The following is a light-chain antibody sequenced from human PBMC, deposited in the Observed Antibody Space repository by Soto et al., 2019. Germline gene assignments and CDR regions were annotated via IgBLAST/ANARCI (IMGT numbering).Light chain of an antibody. CDR3: QQTNIFPYT. J-gene: IGKJ5*01. V-gene: IGKV1D-12*01. CDR2: AAS. Sequence: DIQMTQSPSSVSASVGDRVTFTCRASQGISSLLAWYQQKPGKAPKLLIYAASTLQGAVPSRFSGRGSGTDFSLTISSLQPEDFATYYCQQTNIFPYTFGQGTRLEIK. CDR1: QGISSL.